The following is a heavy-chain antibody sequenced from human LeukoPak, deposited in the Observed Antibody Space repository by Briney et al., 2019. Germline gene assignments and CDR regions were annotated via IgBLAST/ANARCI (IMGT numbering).Heavy chain of an antibody. V-gene: IGHV4-39*07. J-gene: IGHJ4*02. Sequence: SETLSLTCTVSVGSISSSSYYWGWLRQPPGRGLEWIGRIYYSGSTYYNPSLKSRVTISVYISKNPFSLKIISVPAADAAFFFCARDDSGSLGWGQRNLVTVSS. CDR2: IYYSGST. D-gene: IGHD6-6*01. CDR3: ARDDSGSLG. CDR1: VGSISSSSYY.